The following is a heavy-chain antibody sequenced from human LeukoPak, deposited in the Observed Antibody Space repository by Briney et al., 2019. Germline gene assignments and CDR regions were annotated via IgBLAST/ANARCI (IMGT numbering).Heavy chain of an antibody. CDR3: ARVSGGGSYHVDY. J-gene: IGHJ4*02. V-gene: IGHV4-34*01. CDR1: GGSFSGYY. Sequence: PSETLSLTCAVYGGSFSGYYWSWIRQPPGKGLEWIGEINHSGSTNYNPSLKSRVTISVDTSKNQFSLKLSSVTAADTAVYYCARVSGGGSYHVDYWGQGTLVTVSS. D-gene: IGHD1-26*01. CDR2: INHSGST.